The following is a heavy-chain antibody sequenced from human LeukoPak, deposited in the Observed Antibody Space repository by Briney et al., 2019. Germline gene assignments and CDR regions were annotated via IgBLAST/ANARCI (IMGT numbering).Heavy chain of an antibody. V-gene: IGHV3-66*01. CDR1: GFTVSSNY. D-gene: IGHD3-22*01. Sequence: GGSLRLSCAASGFTVSSNYMSWVRQAPGKGLGWVSVIYSGGSTYSADSVKGRFTISRDNSKNTLYLQMNSLRAEDTAVYYCARENYYDSSGYWAQYYFDYWGQGTLVTVSS. J-gene: IGHJ4*02. CDR2: IYSGGST. CDR3: ARENYYDSSGYWAQYYFDY.